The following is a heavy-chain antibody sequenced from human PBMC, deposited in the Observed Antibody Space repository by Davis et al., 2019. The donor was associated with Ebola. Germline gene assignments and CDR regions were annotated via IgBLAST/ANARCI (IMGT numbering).Heavy chain of an antibody. CDR2: ISSSGSTI. J-gene: IGHJ6*02. CDR1: GFTFSNYW. D-gene: IGHD1-26*01. CDR3: ARDYSGYYYYYGMDV. Sequence: GESLKISCAASGFTFSNYWMHWVRQAPGKGLEWVSYISSSGSTIYYADSVKGRFTISRDNAKNSLYLQMNSLRAEDTAVYYCARDYSGYYYYYGMDVWGQGTTVTVSS. V-gene: IGHV3-48*04.